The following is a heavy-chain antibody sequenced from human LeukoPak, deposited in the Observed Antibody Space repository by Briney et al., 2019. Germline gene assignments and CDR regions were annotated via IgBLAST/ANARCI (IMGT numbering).Heavy chain of an antibody. CDR3: AKEGAGRDYYYYMDV. V-gene: IGHV3-33*06. Sequence: PGGSLRLSCAASGFPFSNYSMHGVRQTPAKGRVWVTVIWYDGSKKYYADSVKGGFTIYRDDSKKKIYLQMNSLRAEDTAVYYCAKEGAGRDYYYYMDVWGKRTTVTVSS. CDR2: IWYDGSKK. J-gene: IGHJ6*03. CDR1: GFPFSNYS.